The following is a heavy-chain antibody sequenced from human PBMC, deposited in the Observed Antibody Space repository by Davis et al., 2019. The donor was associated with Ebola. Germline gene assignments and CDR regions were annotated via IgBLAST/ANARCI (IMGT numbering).Heavy chain of an antibody. CDR2: ISYTGST. Sequence: SETLSPSCTVPGGSISSYYWSWIRQPPGKRLEWIGYISYTGSTNYNPSLKSRVTISVDTSKNQVSLKLSSVTAADTAVYYCARLYYGSGSYYNWFDPWGQGTLVTVSS. D-gene: IGHD3-10*01. V-gene: IGHV4-59*08. CDR1: GGSISSYY. CDR3: ARLYYGSGSYYNWFDP. J-gene: IGHJ5*02.